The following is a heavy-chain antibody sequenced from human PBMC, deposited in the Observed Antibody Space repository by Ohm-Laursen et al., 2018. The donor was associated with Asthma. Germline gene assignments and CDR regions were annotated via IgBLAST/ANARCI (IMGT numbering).Heavy chain of an antibody. CDR3: ARGRGYNLY. V-gene: IGHV4-59*07. CDR1: GGSISSYY. J-gene: IGHJ4*02. D-gene: IGHD5-24*01. CDR2: IYYSGST. Sequence: SDTLSLTCTVSGGSISSYYWSWIRQHPGKGLEWIGNIYYSGSTDYSPSLKSRVTISVDTSKTQFSLKLSSVTAADTAVYYCARGRGYNLYWGQGTLVTVSS.